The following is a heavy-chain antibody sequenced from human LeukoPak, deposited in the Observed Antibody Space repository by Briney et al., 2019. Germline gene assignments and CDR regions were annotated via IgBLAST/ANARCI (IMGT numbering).Heavy chain of an antibody. V-gene: IGHV7-4-1*02. CDR1: GYTFTTYG. CDR3: GRDNYYHYDY. J-gene: IGHJ4*02. Sequence: GASVKVSCKASGYTFTTYGVNWVRQAPGQGLEWMGWINTNTGNPTYAQGFTGRFVFSLDTSVSTAYLQISSLKAEDTAVYYCGRDNYYHYDYWGQGTLVTVSS. D-gene: IGHD3-10*01. CDR2: INTNTGNP.